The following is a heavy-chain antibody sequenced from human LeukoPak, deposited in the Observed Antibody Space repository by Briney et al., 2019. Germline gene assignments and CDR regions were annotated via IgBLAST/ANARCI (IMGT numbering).Heavy chain of an antibody. CDR3: ARVPLSYYDSSGYYSSDY. D-gene: IGHD3-22*01. V-gene: IGHV1-18*01. CDR1: GYTFTSYG. CDR2: ISAYNGNT. J-gene: IGHJ4*02. Sequence: GASVKVSCKASGYTFTSYGISWVRQAPGQGLEWMGWISAYNGNTNYAQKLQGRVTMTTDTSTSTAYMELRGLRSDDTAVYYCARVPLSYYDSSGYYSSDYWGQGTLVTVSS.